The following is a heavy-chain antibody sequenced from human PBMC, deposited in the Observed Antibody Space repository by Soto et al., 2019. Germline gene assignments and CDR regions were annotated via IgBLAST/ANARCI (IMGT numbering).Heavy chain of an antibody. V-gene: IGHV1-18*01. CDR2: ISAYNGNT. CDR1: GGTFSSYT. J-gene: IGHJ4*02. Sequence: ASVKVSYKASGGTFSSYTISWVRQAPGQGLEWMGWISAYNGNTKYAQKFQGRVTMTTDTSTSTAYMELRSLRSDDTAVYYCARDPQIFDHWGQGTLVTVS. CDR3: ARDPQIFDH.